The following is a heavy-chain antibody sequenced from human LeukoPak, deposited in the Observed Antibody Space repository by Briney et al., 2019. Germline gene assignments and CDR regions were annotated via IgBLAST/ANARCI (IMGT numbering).Heavy chain of an antibody. CDR1: GFTFSDHY. V-gene: IGHV3-72*01. J-gene: IGHJ4*02. CDR3: ARDGGVTFGSGWYYFDY. Sequence: GGSLRLSCAASGFTFSDHYMDWVRQAPGKGLEWVGRTRNKANSYTTEYAASVKGRFTISRDDSKSSLYLQMNSLKTEDTAVYYCARDGGVTFGSGWYYFDYWGQGTLVTVSS. D-gene: IGHD6-19*01. CDR2: TRNKANSYTT.